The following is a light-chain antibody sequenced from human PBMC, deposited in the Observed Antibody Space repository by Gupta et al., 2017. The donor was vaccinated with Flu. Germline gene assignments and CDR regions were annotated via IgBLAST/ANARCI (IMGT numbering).Light chain of an antibody. J-gene: IGLJ2*01. CDR3: SPYAGRNILI. CDR1: SSDVGGYNY. V-gene: IGLV2-8*01. CDR2: EVT. Sequence: PPIVSGSTGSSVTISCTGTSSDVGGYNYVSWYQQHPGKAPKLMIYEVTKRPSGVPDRFSGSKSGNTASLTVSGLQAEDEADYFCSPYAGRNILIFGGGTKVTVL.